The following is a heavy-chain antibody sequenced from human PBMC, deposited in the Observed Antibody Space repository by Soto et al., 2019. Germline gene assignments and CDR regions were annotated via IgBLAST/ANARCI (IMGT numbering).Heavy chain of an antibody. D-gene: IGHD6-13*01. V-gene: IGHV3-23*01. CDR2: ISGSGVST. J-gene: IGHJ6*02. Sequence: GGPLRLSCAASGFPFTIYTMRWVRQAPGKGLEWVSAISGSGVSTYYADSVKGRFTISRDNSKNTLYLQMNSLRDQDTAVYYCAYDRRTESSSSPSMDYYYGMDVWGQGTTVTVSS. CDR3: AYDRRTESSSSPSMDYYYGMDV. CDR1: GFPFTIYT.